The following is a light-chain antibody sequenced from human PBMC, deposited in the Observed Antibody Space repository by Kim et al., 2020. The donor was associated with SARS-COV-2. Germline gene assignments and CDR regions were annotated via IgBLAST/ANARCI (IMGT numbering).Light chain of an antibody. CDR2: GAS. J-gene: IGKJ4*01. Sequence: APGERPTLPCRAGQSVSSSSFAWSQQKPGQAPRLLIYGASSRATGIPDRFSGSGSGTDFTLTISRLEPEDFAVYYCQQYGSSPLTFGGGTKVDIK. CDR3: QQYGSSPLT. V-gene: IGKV3-20*01. CDR1: QSVSSSS.